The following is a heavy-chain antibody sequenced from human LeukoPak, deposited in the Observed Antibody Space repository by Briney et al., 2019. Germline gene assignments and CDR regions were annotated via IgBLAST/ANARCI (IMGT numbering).Heavy chain of an antibody. D-gene: IGHD3-9*01. CDR2: ISGSGGST. V-gene: IGHV3-23*01. CDR1: GFTFSSYG. Sequence: GGTLRLSCAASGFTFSSYGMSWVRQAPGKGLEWVSAISGSGGSTYYADSVKGRFTISRDNSKNTLYLQMNSLRAEDTAVYYCAKTAHLTGYYRHAFDIWGQGTMVTVSS. CDR3: AKTAHLTGYYRHAFDI. J-gene: IGHJ3*02.